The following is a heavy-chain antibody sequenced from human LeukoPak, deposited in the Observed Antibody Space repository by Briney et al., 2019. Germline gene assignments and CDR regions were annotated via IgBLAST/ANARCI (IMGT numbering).Heavy chain of an antibody. V-gene: IGHV4-34*01. Sequence: SETLSLTCAVYGGSFSGYYWSWIRQPPGKALEWIGEINHSGSTNYNPSLKSRVTISVDTSQNQFSLKLSSVDAADKAVYYWARGGDYGDYFDCWGQGTLVTVAT. J-gene: IGHJ4*02. CDR1: GGSFSGYY. CDR3: ARGGDYGDYFDC. CDR2: INHSGST. D-gene: IGHD4-17*01.